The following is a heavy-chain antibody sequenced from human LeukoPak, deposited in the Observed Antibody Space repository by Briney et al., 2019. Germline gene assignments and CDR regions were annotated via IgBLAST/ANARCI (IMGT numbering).Heavy chain of an antibody. CDR2: IFYSGST. Sequence: SETLSLTCTVSGGSISSRSYYWGWLRQPPGKGLEWIASIFYSGSTYHNPSLKSRVTISVDTSKSQFSLKLSSVTAADTAVYFCARHPLKAYVSDWFDPWGQGTLVIVSS. D-gene: IGHD3-10*02. V-gene: IGHV4-39*01. CDR1: GGSISSRSYY. J-gene: IGHJ5*02. CDR3: ARHPLKAYVSDWFDP.